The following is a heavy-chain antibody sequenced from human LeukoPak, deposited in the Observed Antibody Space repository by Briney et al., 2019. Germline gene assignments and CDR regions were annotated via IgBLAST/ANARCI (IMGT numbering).Heavy chain of an antibody. D-gene: IGHD2-21*02. J-gene: IGHJ6*02. Sequence: GGSLRLSCAASGFTSSSYWMSWVRQAPGKGLEWVANIKQDGSEKYYVDSVKGRFTISRDNAKNSLYLQMNSLRAEDTAVYYCAREKHIVVVTATRDYYYYYGMDVWGQGTTVTVSS. CDR3: AREKHIVVVTATRDYYYYYGMDV. V-gene: IGHV3-7*01. CDR2: IKQDGSEK. CDR1: GFTSSSYW.